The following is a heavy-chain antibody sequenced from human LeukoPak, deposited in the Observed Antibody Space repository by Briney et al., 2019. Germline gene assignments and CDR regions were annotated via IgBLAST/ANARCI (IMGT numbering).Heavy chain of an antibody. CDR2: VYFNGDT. CDR1: SGSISSYY. V-gene: IGHV4-59*08. J-gene: IGHJ4*02. CDR3: AGHWMQLSYFDY. Sequence: PSETLSLTCSLSSGSISSYYWTWLRQPPGKTLQWIGNVYFNGDTNFNPSLKSRVTISVDTSNNQFSLKLTSVTAADTAVYNCAGHWMQLSYFDYWGQGTLVTVSS. D-gene: IGHD5-18*01.